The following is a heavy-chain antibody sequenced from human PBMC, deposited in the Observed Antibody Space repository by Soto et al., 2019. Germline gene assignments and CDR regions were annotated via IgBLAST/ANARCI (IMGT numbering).Heavy chain of an antibody. D-gene: IGHD3-22*01. CDR3: AANRGYNYYYGMDV. Sequence: PGGSLRLSCAASGFTFSSYAMSWVRQAPGKGLEWVSAISGSGGSTYYADSVKGRFTISRDNSKNTLYLQMNSLRAEDTAVYYCAANRGYNYYYGMDVWGQGTKVTVSS. V-gene: IGHV3-23*01. CDR1: GFTFSSYA. CDR2: ISGSGGST. J-gene: IGHJ6*02.